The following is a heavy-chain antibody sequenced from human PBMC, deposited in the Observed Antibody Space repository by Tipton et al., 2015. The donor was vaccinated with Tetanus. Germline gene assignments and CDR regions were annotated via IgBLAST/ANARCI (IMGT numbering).Heavy chain of an antibody. CDR1: GYTFTSYG. J-gene: IGHJ4*02. D-gene: IGHD1-26*01. CDR3: ARGVRAEMGFDY. Sequence: QLVQSGDEVKRPGASVKVSRKASGYTFTSYGINWVRQAPGQGLEWMGWVSAYNGRTNYAQEVRDRVTMTTDTSTSTAYMELRSLRSDDTALYYCARGVRAEMGFDYWGRGTRVTVSS. CDR2: VSAYNGRT. V-gene: IGHV1-18*01.